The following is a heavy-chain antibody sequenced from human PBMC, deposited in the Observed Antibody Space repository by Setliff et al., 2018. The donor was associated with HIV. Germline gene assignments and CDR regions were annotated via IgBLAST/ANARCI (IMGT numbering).Heavy chain of an antibody. Sequence: ASVMVSCKASGYGFTSYYMHWVRQAPGQGLEWMGIINPSGGSTSYAQKFQGRVTMTRDTSTSTAYMELSSLRSEDTAVYYCARDYYYYGSGSFGLDYWGQGTPVTVSS. J-gene: IGHJ4*02. CDR3: ARDYYYYGSGSFGLDY. CDR1: GYGFTSYY. V-gene: IGHV1-46*01. CDR2: INPSGGST. D-gene: IGHD3-10*01.